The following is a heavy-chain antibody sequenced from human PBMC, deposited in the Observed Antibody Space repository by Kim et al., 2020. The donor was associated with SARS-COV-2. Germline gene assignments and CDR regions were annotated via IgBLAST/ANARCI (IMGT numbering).Heavy chain of an antibody. D-gene: IGHD5-12*01. J-gene: IGHJ4*02. Sequence: GGSLRLSCVASGFSFATFDMSWVRQAPGKGLKWVSVITRPDDSAYYAESVKGRFTVSRDSARNTLYLQMNSLRADDTAVYYCVKGAWLDYWGPGTLVTVSS. V-gene: IGHV3-23*01. CDR2: ITRPDDSA. CDR1: GFSFATFD. CDR3: VKGAWLDY.